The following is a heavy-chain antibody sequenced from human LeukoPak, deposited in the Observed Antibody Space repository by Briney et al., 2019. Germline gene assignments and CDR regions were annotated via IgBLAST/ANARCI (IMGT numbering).Heavy chain of an antibody. CDR1: GYTFTGYY. V-gene: IGHV1-2*02. D-gene: IGHD3-10*01. Sequence: ASVKVSCKASGYTFTGYYMHWVRQAPGQGLEWMGWINPNSGGTNYAQKFQGRVTMTRDTSISTAYMELSRLRSDDTAVYYCARCLYGSGSYCPDYWGQGTLVTVSS. CDR2: INPNSGGT. CDR3: ARCLYGSGSYCPDY. J-gene: IGHJ4*02.